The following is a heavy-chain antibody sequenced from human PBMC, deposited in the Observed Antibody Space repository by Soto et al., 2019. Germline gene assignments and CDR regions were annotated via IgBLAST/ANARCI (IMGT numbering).Heavy chain of an antibody. CDR2: LYDVDGS. D-gene: IGHD1-1*01. J-gene: IGHJ3*01. Sequence: RSLSCAASGLTVSGKKYVAWVRQAPGKGLEWVSGLYDVDGSFYSHSVKGRFTTSSDSSKTTVYLQMNDLRPDDTAVYYCATWHEREHAYDVWGQGTTVTVSS. CDR1: GLTVSGKKY. V-gene: IGHV3-53*01. CDR3: ATWHEREHAYDV.